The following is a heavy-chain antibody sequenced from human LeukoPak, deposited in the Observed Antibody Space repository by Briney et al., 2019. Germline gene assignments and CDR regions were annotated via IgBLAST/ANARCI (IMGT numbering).Heavy chain of an antibody. Sequence: QAGGSLRLSCAASGFTFSSYEMNWVRQAPGGGLEWVSYISSSGSTIYYADSVKGRFTISRDNAKNSLYLQMNSLRAEDTAVYYCAELGITMIGGVWGKGTTVTISS. CDR1: GFTFSSYE. V-gene: IGHV3-48*03. D-gene: IGHD3-10*02. CDR3: AELGITMIGGV. CDR2: ISSSGSTI. J-gene: IGHJ6*04.